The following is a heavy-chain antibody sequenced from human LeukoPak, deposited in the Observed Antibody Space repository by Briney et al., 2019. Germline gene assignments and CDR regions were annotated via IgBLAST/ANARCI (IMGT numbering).Heavy chain of an antibody. CDR2: IYPGDSDT. CDR1: GYSFTSYW. V-gene: IGHV5-51*01. Sequence: GESPKISCKGSGYSFTSYWTGWVRQMPGKGLEWMGIIYPGDSDTRYSPSFQGQVTISADKSIGTAYLQWSSLKASDTAMYYCASSSGRPPYYFDYWGQGTLVTVSS. J-gene: IGHJ4*02. D-gene: IGHD6-19*01. CDR3: ASSSGRPPYYFDY.